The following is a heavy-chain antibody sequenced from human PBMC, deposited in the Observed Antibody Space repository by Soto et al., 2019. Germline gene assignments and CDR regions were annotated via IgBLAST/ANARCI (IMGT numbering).Heavy chain of an antibody. J-gene: IGHJ4*02. D-gene: IGHD3-9*01. CDR2: TYYRSKWYN. V-gene: IGHV6-1*01. CDR1: GDSVSSNSAA. CDR3: ERGGNWDGILTSSAFDY. Sequence: SQTLSLTCVISGDSVSSNSAAWNWIRQSPSRGLEWLGRTYYRSKWYNDYAVSVKSRITINPDTSKNQFSLQLNSVTPEDTAVYYCERGGNWDGILTSSAFDYWGQGSLVTVSS.